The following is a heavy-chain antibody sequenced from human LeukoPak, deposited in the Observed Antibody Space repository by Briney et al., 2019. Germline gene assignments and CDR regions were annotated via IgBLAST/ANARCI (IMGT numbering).Heavy chain of an antibody. CDR3: ARGEYSRPIDY. Sequence: SETLSLTCAVYGGSFSGYYWSWIRRPPGKGLEWIGEINHSGSTNYNPSLKSRVTISVDTSKNQFSLKLSSVTAADTAVYYCARGEYSRPIDYWGQGTLVTVSS. D-gene: IGHD6-6*01. CDR2: INHSGST. J-gene: IGHJ4*02. V-gene: IGHV4-34*01. CDR1: GGSFSGYY.